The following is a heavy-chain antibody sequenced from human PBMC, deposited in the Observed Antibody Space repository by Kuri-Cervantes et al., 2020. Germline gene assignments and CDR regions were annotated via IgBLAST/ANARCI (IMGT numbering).Heavy chain of an antibody. CDR3: ARDRVGGNSFDY. CDR1: GGSISRGGYY. J-gene: IGHJ4*02. D-gene: IGHD4-23*01. Sequence: SETLSLTCTVSGGSISRGGYYWSWIRQHPGKGLEWIGYIYYSGSTYYNPSLKSRVTISVDTSKNQFSLKLSSVTAADTAVYYCARDRVGGNSFDYWGQGTLVTVSS. CDR2: IYYSGST. V-gene: IGHV4-31*03.